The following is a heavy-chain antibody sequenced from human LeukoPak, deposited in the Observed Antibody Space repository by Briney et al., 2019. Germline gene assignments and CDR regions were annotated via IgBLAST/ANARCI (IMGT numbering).Heavy chain of an antibody. Sequence: PSETLSLTCTVAGISMTNYCWNWIRQPPGKGLEWIGYIYYTGSTNYNLSLKSRVTISVDTSRNQFSPKLSSVTAADTAAHSCTAGRDSGGYYYPMFDYCGPGILVTASP. CDR3: TAGRDSGGYYYPMFDY. V-gene: IGHV4-59*01. J-gene: IGHJ4*02. CDR1: GISMTNYC. D-gene: IGHD3-22*01. CDR2: IYYTGST.